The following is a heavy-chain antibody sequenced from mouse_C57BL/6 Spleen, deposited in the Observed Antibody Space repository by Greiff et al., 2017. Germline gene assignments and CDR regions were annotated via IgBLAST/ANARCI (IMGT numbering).Heavy chain of an antibody. J-gene: IGHJ2*01. D-gene: IGHD1-1*01. CDR1: GYTFTDYE. CDR2: IDPETGGT. CDR3: TIYYYGSSGY. V-gene: IGHV1-15*01. Sequence: VQLQQSGAELVRPGASVTLSCKASGYTFTDYEMHWVKRTPVHGLEWIGAIDPETGGTAYNQKFKGKAILTADKSSSTAYMELRSLTSEDSAVYYCTIYYYGSSGYWGQGTTLTVSS.